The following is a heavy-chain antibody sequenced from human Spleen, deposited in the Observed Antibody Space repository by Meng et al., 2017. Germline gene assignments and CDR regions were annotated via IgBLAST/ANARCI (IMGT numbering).Heavy chain of an antibody. J-gene: IGHJ4*02. CDR2: IYSTSSYI. CDR1: GFTFSSYS. CDR3: ARDYGGNSGGY. V-gene: IGHV3-21*01. Sequence: GGSLRLSCAASGFTFSSYSMNWVRQAPGKGLEWVSSIYSTSSYIYYADSVKGRFTISRDNAKNSLYLHMNSLRVEDTAVYYCARDYGGNSGGYWGQGTLVTVSS. D-gene: IGHD4-23*01.